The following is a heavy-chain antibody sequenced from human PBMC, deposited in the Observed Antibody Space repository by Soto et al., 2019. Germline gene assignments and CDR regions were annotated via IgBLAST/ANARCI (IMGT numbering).Heavy chain of an antibody. CDR2: ISGSGGRT. J-gene: IGHJ5*02. V-gene: IGHV3-23*01. D-gene: IGHD2-2*02. CDR1: GFTFSSHA. Sequence: EGQLLESGGGLVQPGGSLRVSCATSGFTFSSHAMSWVRQSPRMGLEWVASISGSGGRTSYADSVKGRFTISRDNSKNTVYLQMNNVRAEDAATYYCVKDCRDYIANWFDPWGQGTLVTVSS. CDR3: VKDCRDYIANWFDP.